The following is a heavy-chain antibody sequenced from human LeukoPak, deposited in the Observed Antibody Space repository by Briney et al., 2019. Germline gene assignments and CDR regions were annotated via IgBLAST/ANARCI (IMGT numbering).Heavy chain of an antibody. D-gene: IGHD3-22*01. CDR3: ARQPPDTASFDY. V-gene: IGHV4-61*02. CDR1: GGSISSGSYY. Sequence: SSETLSLTCTVSGGSISSGSYYWSWIRQPAGKGLKWIGRIYASGSTNYNPSLKSRVTISVDTSKNQFSLKLSSVTAADTAVYYCARQPPDTASFDYWGQGTLVTVSS. J-gene: IGHJ4*02. CDR2: IYASGST.